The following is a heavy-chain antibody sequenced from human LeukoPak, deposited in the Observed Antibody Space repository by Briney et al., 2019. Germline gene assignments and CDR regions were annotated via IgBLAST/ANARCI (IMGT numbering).Heavy chain of an antibody. Sequence: PSETLSLTCTVSGGSISSGSYYWSWIRQPAGKGLEWIGRIYTSGSTNYNPSLKSRVTISVDTSKNQFSLKLSSVTAADTAVYYCARDKEDYYDSSGYYSGFDYWGQGTLVTVSS. J-gene: IGHJ4*02. CDR3: ARDKEDYYDSSGYYSGFDY. CDR1: GGSISSGSYY. CDR2: IYTSGST. D-gene: IGHD3-22*01. V-gene: IGHV4-61*02.